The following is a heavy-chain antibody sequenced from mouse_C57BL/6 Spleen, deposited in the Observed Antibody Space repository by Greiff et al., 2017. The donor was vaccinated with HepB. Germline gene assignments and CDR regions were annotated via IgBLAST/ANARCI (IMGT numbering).Heavy chain of an antibody. CDR3: ARSHYDYGDWYFDV. V-gene: IGHV1-76*01. D-gene: IGHD2-4*01. CDR1: GYTFTDYY. J-gene: IGHJ1*03. CDR2: IYPGSGNT. Sequence: VQLQQSGAELVRPGASVKLSCKASGYTFTDYYINWVKQRPGQGLEWIARIYPGSGNTYYNEKFKGKATLTAEKSSSTAYMQLSSLTSEDSAVYFCARSHYDYGDWYFDVWGTGTTVTVSS.